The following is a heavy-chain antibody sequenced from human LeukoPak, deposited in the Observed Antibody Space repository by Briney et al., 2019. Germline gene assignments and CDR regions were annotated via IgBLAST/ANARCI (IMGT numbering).Heavy chain of an antibody. CDR3: AREGGYSGSYRDCYFDY. Sequence: PGGSLRLSCVASGFTFSSYAMHWVRQAPGKGLEWVAVISYDGSNKYYADSVKGRFTTSRDNSKNTLYLQMNSLRAEDTAVYYCAREGGYSGSYRDCYFDYWGQGTLVTVSS. CDR2: ISYDGSNK. CDR1: GFTFSSYA. D-gene: IGHD1-26*01. V-gene: IGHV3-30*04. J-gene: IGHJ4*02.